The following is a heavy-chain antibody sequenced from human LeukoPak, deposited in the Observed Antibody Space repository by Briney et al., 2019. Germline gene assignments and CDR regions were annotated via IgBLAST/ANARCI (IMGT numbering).Heavy chain of an antibody. CDR3: AKDGYNYDSSGHFDY. J-gene: IGHJ4*02. CDR2: ISGSGGAT. D-gene: IGHD3-22*01. CDR1: GFTFSLFA. V-gene: IGHV3-23*01. Sequence: GGSLRLSCAASGFTFSLFAMHWVRQAPGKGLEWVSAISGSGGATYHADADSVKGRFTISRDNSRNALYLQINNLRAEDTAVYYCAKDGYNYDSSGHFDYWGQGTLVTVSS.